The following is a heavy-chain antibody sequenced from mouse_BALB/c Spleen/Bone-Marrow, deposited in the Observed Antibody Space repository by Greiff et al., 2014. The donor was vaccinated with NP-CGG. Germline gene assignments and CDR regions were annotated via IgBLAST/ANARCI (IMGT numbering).Heavy chain of an antibody. V-gene: IGHV1-69*02. J-gene: IGHJ4*01. CDR1: GYTFTNYW. CDR2: IYPSDSYT. Sequence: QVQLQQSGAELVRPGASVKLSCKASGYTFTNYWINWVKQRPGQGLEWIGNIYPSDSYTNYNQKFKDKATLTVDKSSSTAYTQLSSPTSEDSAVYYCTRWLPYAMDYWGQGTSVTVSS. CDR3: TRWLPYAMDY. D-gene: IGHD2-2*01.